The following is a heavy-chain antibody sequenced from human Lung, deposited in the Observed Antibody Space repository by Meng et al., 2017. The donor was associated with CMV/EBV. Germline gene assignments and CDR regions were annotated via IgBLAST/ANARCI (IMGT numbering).Heavy chain of an antibody. CDR3: ASFPPPGKQWLVTDY. CDR1: GGSICSSNW. V-gene: IGHV4-4*02. J-gene: IGHJ4*02. D-gene: IGHD6-19*01. Sequence: QGPRQASGPGLVKPSGTLSLTCAVSGGSICSSNWWSWVRQPPGKGLEWIGEIYHSGSTNYNPSLKSRVTISVDKSKNQFSLKLSSVTAADTAVYYCASFPPPGKQWLVTDYWGQGTLVTVSS. CDR2: IYHSGST.